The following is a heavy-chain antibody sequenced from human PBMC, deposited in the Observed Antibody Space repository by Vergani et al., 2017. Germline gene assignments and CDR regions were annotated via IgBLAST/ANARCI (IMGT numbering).Heavy chain of an antibody. CDR2: IWYDGSNK. CDR1: GFTFSDHY. D-gene: IGHD1-26*01. J-gene: IGHJ4*02. Sequence: VQLVESGGGLVQPGGSLRLSCAASGFTFSDHYMDWVRQAPGKGLEWVAVIWYDGSNKYYADSVKGRFTISRDNSKNTLYLQMNSLRAEDTAVYYCAREGGSYEFDYWGQGTLVTVSS. V-gene: IGHV3-33*08. CDR3: AREGGSYEFDY.